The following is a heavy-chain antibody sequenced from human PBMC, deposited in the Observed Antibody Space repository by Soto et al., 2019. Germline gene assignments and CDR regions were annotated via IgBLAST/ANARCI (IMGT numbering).Heavy chain of an antibody. CDR3: ARYDAFKAFDL. Sequence: GGSLRLSCAASGFTFNSYSVNWVRQAPGKGLEWVASISSGSAYTDFADSVKGRFTISRDDVTNSVSLQMDSLRVEDTGIYYCARYDAFKAFDLWGQGTMVTVSS. J-gene: IGHJ3*01. CDR1: GFTFNSYS. D-gene: IGHD1-1*01. CDR2: ISSGSAYT. V-gene: IGHV3-21*01.